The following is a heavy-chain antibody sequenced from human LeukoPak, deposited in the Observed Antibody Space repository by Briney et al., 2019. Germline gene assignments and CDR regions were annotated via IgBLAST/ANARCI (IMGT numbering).Heavy chain of an antibody. V-gene: IGHV4-34*01. D-gene: IGHD2-21*02. Sequence: SETLSLTCVVYGGSFSGYYWSWIRQPPGKGLEWIGEINHSGSSNYNSSPSLKSRVTISVDTSKNQFSLKLSSVTAADTAVYYCARTPRGDSWGQGTLVTVSS. J-gene: IGHJ4*02. CDR1: GGSFSGYY. CDR2: INHSGSS. CDR3: ARTPRGDS.